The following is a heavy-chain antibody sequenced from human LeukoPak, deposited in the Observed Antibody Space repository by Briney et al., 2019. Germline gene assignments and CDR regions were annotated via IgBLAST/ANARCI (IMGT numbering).Heavy chain of an antibody. CDR1: GFTFSSYA. J-gene: IGHJ5*02. Sequence: PGGSLRLSCAASGFTFSSYAMSWVRQAPGKGLEWVSAISGSGGSTYYADSVEGRFTISRDNSKNTLYLQMNSLRAEDTAVYYCAKGGRYQLRAVWFDPWGQGTLVTVSS. V-gene: IGHV3-23*01. CDR2: ISGSGGST. D-gene: IGHD2-2*01. CDR3: AKGGRYQLRAVWFDP.